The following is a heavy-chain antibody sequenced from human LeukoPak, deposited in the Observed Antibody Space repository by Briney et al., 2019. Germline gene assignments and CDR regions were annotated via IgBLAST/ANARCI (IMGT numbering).Heavy chain of an antibody. Sequence: SETLSLTCTVSGGSISSYYWGWIRQPPGKGLEWIGSIYYSGSTYYNPSLKSRVTISVDTSKNQFSLKLSSVTAADTAVYYCARQGSPGLYFDYWGQGTLVTVSS. CDR3: ARQGSPGLYFDY. V-gene: IGHV4-39*01. CDR1: GGSISSYY. J-gene: IGHJ4*02. D-gene: IGHD1-14*01. CDR2: IYYSGST.